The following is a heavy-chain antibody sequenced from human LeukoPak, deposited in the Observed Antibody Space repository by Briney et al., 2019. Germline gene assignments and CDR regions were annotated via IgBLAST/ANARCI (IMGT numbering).Heavy chain of an antibody. CDR1: GFSVSRNY. J-gene: IGHJ4*02. Sequence: GGSLRLSCAASGFSVSRNYMSWVRQAPGKGLEWVSVIYTGGSTYYADSVKGRFTVSRDNSNNTLYLQMNSLRAEDTAVYYCARRTGALYYYDTSGPFDSWGQGTLVTVSS. D-gene: IGHD3-22*01. V-gene: IGHV3-53*01. CDR2: IYTGGST. CDR3: ARRTGALYYYDTSGPFDS.